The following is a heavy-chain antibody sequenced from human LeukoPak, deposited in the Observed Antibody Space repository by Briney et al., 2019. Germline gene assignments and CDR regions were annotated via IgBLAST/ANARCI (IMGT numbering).Heavy chain of an antibody. Sequence: GESLKISCKGCGYSFTSYWIGWVRQMPGKGLEWMGIIYPGDSDTRYSPSFQGQVTISADKSISTAYLQWSSLKASDTAMYYCASSTYYYDSSGYYYGSFDYWGQGTLVTVSS. CDR1: GYSFTSYW. CDR3: ASSTYYYDSSGYYYGSFDY. CDR2: IYPGDSDT. V-gene: IGHV5-51*01. D-gene: IGHD3-22*01. J-gene: IGHJ4*02.